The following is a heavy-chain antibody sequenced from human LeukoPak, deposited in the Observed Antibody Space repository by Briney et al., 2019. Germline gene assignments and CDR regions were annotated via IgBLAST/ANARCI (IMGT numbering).Heavy chain of an antibody. J-gene: IGHJ5*02. V-gene: IGHV4-34*01. D-gene: IGHD4-23*01. CDR2: INHSGST. CDR3: ARARWIRWFDP. CDR1: GGSFSGYY. Sequence: SETLSLTCAVYGGSFSGYYWSWIRQPPGKGLEWIGEINHSGSTNYNPSLKSRVTISVDTSKNQFSLKLSSVTAADTAVYYCARARWIRWFDPWGQGTLVTVSS.